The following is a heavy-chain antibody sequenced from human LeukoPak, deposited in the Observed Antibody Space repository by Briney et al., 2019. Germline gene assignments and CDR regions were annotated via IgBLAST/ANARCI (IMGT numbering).Heavy chain of an antibody. V-gene: IGHV4-34*01. CDR3: ASSPSDDSSGYLI. CDR1: GGSFSGYF. D-gene: IGHD3-22*01. J-gene: IGHJ4*02. Sequence: SETLSLTCVVYGGSFSGYFWSWIRQPPGKGLEWIGEIKRSGSTKYNPSLKSRVTMSPDTSKNQFSLKLNSVTAADTAVYYCASSPSDDSSGYLIWGQGTLVTVSS. CDR2: IKRSGST.